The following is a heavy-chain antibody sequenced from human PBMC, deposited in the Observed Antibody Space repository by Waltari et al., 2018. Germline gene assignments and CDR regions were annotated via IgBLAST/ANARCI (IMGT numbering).Heavy chain of an antibody. Sequence: QLQLQQWGAGLLKPSATLSLTCAVYGGSFSGYYWSWIRQPPGKGLEWIGEINHSGSTNYNPSLKSRVTISVDTSKNQFSLKLSSVTAADTAVYYCATTTYYYGSGSYDWGQGTLVTVSS. CDR3: ATTTYYYGSGSYD. CDR1: GGSFSGYY. D-gene: IGHD3-10*01. CDR2: INHSGST. J-gene: IGHJ4*02. V-gene: IGHV4-34*01.